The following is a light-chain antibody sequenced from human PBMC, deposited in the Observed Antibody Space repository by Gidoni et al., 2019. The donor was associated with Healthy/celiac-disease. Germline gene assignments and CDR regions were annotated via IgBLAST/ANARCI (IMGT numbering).Light chain of an antibody. CDR2: DAS. V-gene: IGKV1-33*01. Sequence: DIQMTPSPSSLSASVGDKVTITCQASQDISNYLNWYQQKPGKAPKLLIYDASNLETGVPSRFSGSGSGTDFTFTISSLQPEDIATYYCQQYDNLPPMYTFXQXTKLEIK. J-gene: IGKJ2*01. CDR3: QQYDNLPPMYT. CDR1: QDISNY.